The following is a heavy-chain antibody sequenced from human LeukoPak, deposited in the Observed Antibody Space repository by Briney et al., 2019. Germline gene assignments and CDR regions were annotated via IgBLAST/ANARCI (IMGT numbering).Heavy chain of an antibody. J-gene: IGHJ4*02. CDR2: ISAYNGNT. CDR3: ARDGVGAQRPFDY. V-gene: IGHV1-18*01. Sequence: TSVKVSCKASGYTFTSYGISWVRQAPGQRLEWMGWISAYNGNTNYAQKLQGRVTMTTDTSTSKAYMELRRLRSDDTAVYYCARDGVGAQRPFDYWGQGTLVTVSS. CDR1: GYTFTSYG. D-gene: IGHD1-26*01.